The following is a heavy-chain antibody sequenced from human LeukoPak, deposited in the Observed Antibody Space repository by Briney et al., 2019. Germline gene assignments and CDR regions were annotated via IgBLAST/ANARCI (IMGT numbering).Heavy chain of an antibody. CDR1: GGSISSGSYY. CDR2: IYTSGST. V-gene: IGHV4-61*02. J-gene: IGHJ4*02. CDR3: ARRDCGGDCYSGVKIDY. Sequence: PSETLSLTCTVSGGSISSGSYYWSWIRQPAGKGLEWIGRIYTSGSTNYNPSLKSRVTISVDTSKKQFSLKLSSVTAADTAVYYCARRDCGGDCYSGVKIDYWGQGTLVTVSS. D-gene: IGHD2-21*01.